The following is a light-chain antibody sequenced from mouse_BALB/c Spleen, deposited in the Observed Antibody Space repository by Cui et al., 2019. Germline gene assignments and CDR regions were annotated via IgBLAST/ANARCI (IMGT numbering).Light chain of an antibody. Sequence: IVLTQFPARMSAYPGEKVTMTCSASSSVSYMYWYQQKPRSSPKPWIYLTSNLASGVPARFSGSGSGTSYSLTISSMEAEDAATYYCQQWSSNPLTFGAGTKLELK. CDR2: LTS. CDR3: QQWSSNPLT. V-gene: IGKV4-68*01. CDR1: SSVSY. J-gene: IGKJ5*01.